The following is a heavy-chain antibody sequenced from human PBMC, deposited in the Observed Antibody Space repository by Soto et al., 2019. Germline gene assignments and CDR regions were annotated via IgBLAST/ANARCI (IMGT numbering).Heavy chain of an antibody. J-gene: IGHJ5*02. Sequence: EVQLVESGGGLVKPGGSLRLSCASSGFTFSRYSMNLVRQSPGKGLEWVSSISSSSSYIYYADSVKGRYTSSRDNAKNSLYLQMNSLRAEDTAVYYRARDRDYGDYGAEWFDPWGQGTLVTVSS. CDR1: GFTFSRYS. D-gene: IGHD4-17*01. CDR2: ISSSSSYI. V-gene: IGHV3-21*01. CDR3: ARDRDYGDYGAEWFDP.